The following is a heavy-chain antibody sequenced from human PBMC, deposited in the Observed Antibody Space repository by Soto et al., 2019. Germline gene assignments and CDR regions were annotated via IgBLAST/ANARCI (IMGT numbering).Heavy chain of an antibody. Sequence: SETLSLTCAVYGGSFSGYYWSWIRQPPGKGLEWIGEINHSGSTNCNPSLKSRVTISVDTSKNQFSLKLSSVTAADTAVYYCARQLWNNYYYYGMDVWGQGTTVT. V-gene: IGHV4-34*01. D-gene: IGHD3-10*01. J-gene: IGHJ6*02. CDR1: GGSFSGYY. CDR2: INHSGST. CDR3: ARQLWNNYYYYGMDV.